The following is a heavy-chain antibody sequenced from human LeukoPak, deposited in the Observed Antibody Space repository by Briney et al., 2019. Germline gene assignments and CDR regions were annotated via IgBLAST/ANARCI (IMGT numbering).Heavy chain of an antibody. Sequence: GGSLRLSCAASGFTFSSYGMHWVRQAPGKGLEWVAVISYDGSNKYYADSVKGRVTISRDNSKNTLYLQMNSLRAEDTAVYYCAKDYDFWSGYSFDYWGQGTLVTVSS. D-gene: IGHD3-3*01. CDR3: AKDYDFWSGYSFDY. V-gene: IGHV3-30*18. J-gene: IGHJ4*02. CDR2: ISYDGSNK. CDR1: GFTFSSYG.